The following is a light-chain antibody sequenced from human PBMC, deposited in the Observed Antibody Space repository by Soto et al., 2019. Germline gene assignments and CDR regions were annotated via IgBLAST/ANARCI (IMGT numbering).Light chain of an antibody. CDR2: SAS. CDR1: QTISSY. J-gene: IGKJ2*01. Sequence: DIQMTQSPASLSASVGDRVTITCRASQTISSYLNWYQQKAGAAPKLLIYSASTLQSGVPSRFSGSGFGTDYTLTISSLQPDDFATYYCQQYDSSSPTFGQGTKLEIK. CDR3: QQYDSSSPT. V-gene: IGKV1-39*01.